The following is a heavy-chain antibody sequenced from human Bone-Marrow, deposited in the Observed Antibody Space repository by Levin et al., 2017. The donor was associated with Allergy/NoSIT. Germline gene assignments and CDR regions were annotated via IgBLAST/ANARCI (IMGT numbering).Heavy chain of an antibody. V-gene: IGHV3-11*01. Sequence: PGGSLRLSCAASGFTFTDYYMTWLRQAPGKGLEWLSDISNNGYSIYYADSVKGRFTISRDNAKNSVYLQMNSLRAEDTAVYYCARPQWERVGAAQGLDIWGPGTIVTVS. CDR2: ISNNGYSI. CDR3: ARPQWERVGAAQGLDI. J-gene: IGHJ3*02. D-gene: IGHD1-26*01. CDR1: GFTFTDYY.